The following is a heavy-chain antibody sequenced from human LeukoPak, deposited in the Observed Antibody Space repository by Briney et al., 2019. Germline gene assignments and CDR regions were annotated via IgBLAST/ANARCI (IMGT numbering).Heavy chain of an antibody. V-gene: IGHV7-4-1*02. CDR3: ARLLGYCSSTSCDYYYYYYMDV. CDR2: INTNTGNP. CDR1: GYTFTSYA. Sequence: ASVKVSRKASGYTFTSYAMNWVRQAPGQGLEWMGWINTNTGNPTYAQGFTGRFVFSLDTSVSTAYLQISSLKAEDTAVYYCARLLGYCSSTSCDYYYYYYMDVWGKGTTVTVSS. D-gene: IGHD2-2*01. J-gene: IGHJ6*03.